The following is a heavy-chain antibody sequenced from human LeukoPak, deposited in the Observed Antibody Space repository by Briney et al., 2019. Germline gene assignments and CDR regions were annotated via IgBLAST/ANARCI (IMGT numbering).Heavy chain of an antibody. V-gene: IGHV4-39*01. Sequence: SETLSLTCTVSGDSISNNILSWDWIRQLPGKGLEWTGPMPFDERVADNDIPSYNPSLQGRVTISAETSTNQLSLKVRSVTAADTASYFCAALTLTGVAGRGWFDAWGQGILVIVSS. CDR1: GDSISNNILS. CDR2: VADNDIP. J-gene: IGHJ5*02. D-gene: IGHD3-3*01. CDR3: AALTLTGVAGRGWFDA.